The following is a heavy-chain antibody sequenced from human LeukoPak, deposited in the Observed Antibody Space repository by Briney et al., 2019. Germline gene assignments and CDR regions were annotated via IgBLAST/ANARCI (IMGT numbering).Heavy chain of an antibody. CDR1: GGTFSSYA. V-gene: IGHV1-69*06. CDR2: IIPIFGTA. Sequence: GASVKVSCKASGGTFSSYAISWVRQAPGQGLEWMGGIIPIFGTANYAQKFQGRVTITADKSTSTAYMELSSLRSEDTAVYYCARMNYHDSGGSNWFDPWGQGTLVTVSS. J-gene: IGHJ5*02. D-gene: IGHD3-10*01. CDR3: ARMNYHDSGGSNWFDP.